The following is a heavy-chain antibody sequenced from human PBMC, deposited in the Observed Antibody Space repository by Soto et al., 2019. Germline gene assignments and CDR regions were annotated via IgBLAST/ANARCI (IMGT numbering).Heavy chain of an antibody. CDR2: IIPIFGTA. J-gene: IGHJ6*02. D-gene: IGHD3-10*01. Sequence: APVKVSCKASGGTFSSYPISWVRHAPGQGLEWMGGIIPIFGTANYAQKFQGRVTITADESTSTAYMELSSLRSEDTAVYYCARGLWFGANYYYYGMDVWGQGTTVTVSS. V-gene: IGHV1-69*13. CDR1: GGTFSSYP. CDR3: ARGLWFGANYYYYGMDV.